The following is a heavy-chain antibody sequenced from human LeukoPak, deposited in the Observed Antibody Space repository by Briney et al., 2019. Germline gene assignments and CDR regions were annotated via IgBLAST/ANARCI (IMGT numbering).Heavy chain of an antibody. CDR1: GGSFSGYY. Sequence: NPSETLSLTCAVYGGSFSGYYWSWIRQPPGKGLEWIGEINHSGSTNYNPSLKSRVTISVDTSKNQFSLKLSSVTAADTAVYYCARGRYFRVPAAIRHLDYWGQGTLVTVSS. CDR2: INHSGST. V-gene: IGHV4-34*01. CDR3: ARGRYFRVPAAIRHLDY. J-gene: IGHJ4*02. D-gene: IGHD2-2*02.